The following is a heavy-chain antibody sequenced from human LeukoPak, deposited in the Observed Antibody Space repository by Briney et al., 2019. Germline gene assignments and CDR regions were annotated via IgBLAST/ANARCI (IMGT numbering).Heavy chain of an antibody. CDR3: ARLRTTGTLDY. CDR2: ISSSSSYI. Sequence: GGSLRLSCAASGFTFSTYSMNWVRQAPGKGLEWVSSISSSSSYIYYADSVKGRFTISRDNAKNSLYLQMNSLRAEDTALYYCARLRTTGTLDYWGQGTLVTVSS. J-gene: IGHJ4*02. D-gene: IGHD1-1*01. V-gene: IGHV3-21*01. CDR1: GFTFSTYS.